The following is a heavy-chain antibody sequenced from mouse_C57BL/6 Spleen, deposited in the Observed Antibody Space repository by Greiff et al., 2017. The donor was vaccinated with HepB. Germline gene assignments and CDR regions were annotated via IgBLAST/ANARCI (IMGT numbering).Heavy chain of an antibody. Sequence: DVQLVESGGGLVQPGGSLKISCAASGFTFSDYYMYWVRQTPEQRLEWVAYISTGGGSTYYTDTVKGRFTISRDNAQNTRYLQMSRLKDEDTAMYYGARHGGGSLRLYAMDYWGQGTSDTVSS. CDR3: ARHGGGSLRLYAMDY. V-gene: IGHV5-12*01. CDR1: GFTFSDYY. J-gene: IGHJ4*01. CDR2: ISTGGGST. D-gene: IGHD2-1*01.